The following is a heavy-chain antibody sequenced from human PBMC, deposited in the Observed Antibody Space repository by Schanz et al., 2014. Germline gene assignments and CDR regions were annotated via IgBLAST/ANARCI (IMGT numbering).Heavy chain of an antibody. CDR1: GFIFSSYG. CDR3: AKLSISGRLAEYFDY. V-gene: IGHV3-33*06. Sequence: QVQLVESGGGVVQPGRSLRLSCAASGFIFSSYGLHWVRQAPGKGLEWVAFIWYDGSNKYYADSVKGRFSISRDYSKNTLYLQMSSLRAEDTAIYYCAKLSISGRLAEYFDYWGQGALVTVSS. J-gene: IGHJ4*02. CDR2: IWYDGSNK. D-gene: IGHD2-15*01.